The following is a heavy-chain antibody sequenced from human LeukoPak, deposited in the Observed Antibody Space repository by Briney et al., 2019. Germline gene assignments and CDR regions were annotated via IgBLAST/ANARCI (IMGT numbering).Heavy chain of an antibody. CDR2: ISYDGSNK. V-gene: IGHV3-30-3*01. D-gene: IGHD3-16*02. J-gene: IGHJ4*02. CDR1: GFTFDDYA. Sequence: PGGSLRLSCAASGFTFDDYAMHWVRQAPGKGLEWVAFISYDGSNKYYADSVKGRFTISRDNSKNTLFLQMDTLIPEDTAVYYCARDLSYHYSTDYWGQGTLVTVSS. CDR3: ARDLSYHYSTDY.